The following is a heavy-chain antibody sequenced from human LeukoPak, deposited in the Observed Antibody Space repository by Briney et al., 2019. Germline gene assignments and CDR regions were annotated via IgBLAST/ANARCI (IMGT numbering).Heavy chain of an antibody. Sequence: ASVKVSCKASGGTFSSYAISWVRQAPGQGLEWMGGIIPIFGTANYAQKFQGRVTITADESTSTAYMELSSLRSEDTAVYYCARDIVGVVAAEGNYSYYNGRDVWGKGTTVTVS. CDR3: ARDIVGVVAAEGNYSYYNGRDV. CDR2: IIPIFGTA. J-gene: IGHJ6*04. CDR1: GGTFSSYA. V-gene: IGHV1-69*13. D-gene: IGHD2-15*01.